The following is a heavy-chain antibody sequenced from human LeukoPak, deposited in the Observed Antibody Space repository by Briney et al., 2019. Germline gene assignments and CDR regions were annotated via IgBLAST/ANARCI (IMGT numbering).Heavy chain of an antibody. D-gene: IGHD2-15*01. V-gene: IGHV1-3*02. J-gene: IGHJ4*02. CDR3: ARDAVVAVVPGQYYFDY. CDR1: GYTFTSYA. Sequence: ASVKVSCKASGYTFTSYAMHWVRQAPGQRLEWMGWSNAGNGNTKYSQEFQGRVTITRDTSASTAYMELSSLRSEDMAVYYCARDAVVAVVPGQYYFDYWGQGTLVTVSS. CDR2: SNAGNGNT.